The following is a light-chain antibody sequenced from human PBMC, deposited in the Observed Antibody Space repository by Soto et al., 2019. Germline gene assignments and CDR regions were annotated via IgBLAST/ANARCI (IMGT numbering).Light chain of an antibody. CDR2: AAS. J-gene: IGKJ1*01. CDR3: LQVKSFPRT. Sequence: DIQMTQSPSSVSASVGDRVTFTCRASQDINNRLAWFQQRPGRAPKYLIQAASILQSGFPSRFSGSGSGTDFTLTINCLQPEDLATYYCLQVKSFPRTFGQGTKVELK. V-gene: IGKV1-12*01. CDR1: QDINNR.